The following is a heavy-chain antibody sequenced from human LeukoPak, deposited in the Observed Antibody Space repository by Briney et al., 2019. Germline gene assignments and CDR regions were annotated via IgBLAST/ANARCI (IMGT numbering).Heavy chain of an antibody. CDR1: GYSFTSYW. V-gene: IGHV5-51*01. J-gene: IGHJ4*02. CDR2: TNPSDSNT. D-gene: IGHD1-26*01. CDR3: ARQGGSYDY. Sequence: GESLKISCKGSGYSFTSYWIAWVRQMPGKSLEWMGITNPSDSNTRYSPSFQGQVTISADKSISTAYLQWSSLKDSDTAMYYCARQGGSYDYWGQGTLVTVSS.